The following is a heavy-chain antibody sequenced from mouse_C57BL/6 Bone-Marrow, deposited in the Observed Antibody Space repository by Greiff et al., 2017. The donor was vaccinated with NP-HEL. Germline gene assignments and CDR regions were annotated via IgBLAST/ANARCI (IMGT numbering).Heavy chain of an antibody. D-gene: IGHD2-3*01. CDR1: GFTFSDYY. Sequence: EVKLVESGGGLVQPGGSLKLSCAASGFTFSDYYMYWVRQTPEKRLEWVAYISNGGGSTYYPDTVKGRFTISRDNAKNTLYLQMSRLKSEDTAMYYCARADGPYAMDYWGQGTSVTVSS. J-gene: IGHJ4*01. CDR2: ISNGGGST. V-gene: IGHV5-12*01. CDR3: ARADGPYAMDY.